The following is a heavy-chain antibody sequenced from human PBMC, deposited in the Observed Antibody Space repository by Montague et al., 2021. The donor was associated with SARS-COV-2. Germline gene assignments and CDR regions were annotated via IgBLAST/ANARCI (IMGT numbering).Heavy chain of an antibody. V-gene: IGHV4-59*12. CDR1: GVSISSYY. D-gene: IGHD3-22*01. J-gene: IGHJ3*02. CDR3: VRGGYYEYNFDI. CDR2: IYSSGST. Sequence: SETLSLTCTVSGVSISSYYWSWIRQPPGKGLEWIGYIYSSGSTNXNPSLKSRVTMSIDTPKNQFSLKLDSVTAADTAVYYCVRGGYYEYNFDIWGQGTLVTVSS.